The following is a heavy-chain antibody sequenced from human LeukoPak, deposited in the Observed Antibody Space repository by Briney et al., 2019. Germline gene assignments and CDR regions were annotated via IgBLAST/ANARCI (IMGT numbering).Heavy chain of an antibody. J-gene: IGHJ2*01. CDR3: ASVHIVVVTAIPPHWYFDL. CDR2: IYHSGST. D-gene: IGHD2-21*02. V-gene: IGHV4-4*02. Sequence: SETLSLTCAVSGGSISSSNWWSWVRQPPGKGLEGIGEIYHSGSTYYNPSLKSRVTISVDASKNQFSLKLSSVPAADTAVYYCASVHIVVVTAIPPHWYFDLWGRGTLVTVSS. CDR1: GGSISSSNW.